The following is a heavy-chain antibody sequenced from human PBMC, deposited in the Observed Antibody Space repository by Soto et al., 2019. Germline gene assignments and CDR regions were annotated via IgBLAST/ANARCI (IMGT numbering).Heavy chain of an antibody. J-gene: IGHJ6*02. Sequence: SVKVSCKASGGTFSSYAISWVRQAPGQGLEWMGGIIPIFGTANYAQKFQGRVTITADESTSTAYMELSSLRSEDTAVYYCASKATGLRFLEWFQYGMDVWGQGTTLTVSS. CDR2: IIPIFGTA. CDR1: GGTFSSYA. D-gene: IGHD3-3*01. V-gene: IGHV1-69*13. CDR3: ASKATGLRFLEWFQYGMDV.